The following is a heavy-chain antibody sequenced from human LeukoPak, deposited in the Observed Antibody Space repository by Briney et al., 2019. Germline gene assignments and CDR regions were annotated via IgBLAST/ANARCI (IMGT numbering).Heavy chain of an antibody. CDR2: IIPVFGTA. CDR1: GGSISSYG. J-gene: IGHJ6*03. V-gene: IGHV1-69*06. Sequence: GASVKVSCKASGGSISSYGISWVRQAPGQGLEWMGRIIPVFGTANYAQKFQDRVTITADTVSNTAYMELTSLTSEDTAVYFCAKQGEIRQDYYMDAWGNGTAVTVSS. CDR3: AKQGEIRQDYYMDA. D-gene: IGHD1/OR15-1a*01.